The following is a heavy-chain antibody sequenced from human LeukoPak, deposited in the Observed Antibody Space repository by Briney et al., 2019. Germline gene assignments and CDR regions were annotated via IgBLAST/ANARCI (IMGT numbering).Heavy chain of an antibody. CDR1: GYTSTGYY. CDR2: INPNSGGT. D-gene: IGHD4-17*01. CDR3: ARANLDHGAFYFDY. Sequence: ASVKVSCKASGYTSTGYYMHWVRQAPGQALEWMGRINPNSGGTNYAQKFQGRVTMTRDTSISTAYMELSRLRSDDTAVYYCARANLDHGAFYFDYWGQGTLVTVSS. J-gene: IGHJ4*02. V-gene: IGHV1-2*06.